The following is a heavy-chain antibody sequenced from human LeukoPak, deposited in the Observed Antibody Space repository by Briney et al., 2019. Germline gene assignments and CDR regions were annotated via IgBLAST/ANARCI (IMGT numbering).Heavy chain of an antibody. CDR2: IKQDGSER. V-gene: IGHV3-7*03. J-gene: IGHJ4*02. CDR3: TKKTGEY. Sequence: GGSLRLSCAASGFTFSNYWMTWVRQAPGKGLEWVANIKQDGSERYYVDSVKGRVTISRDDAKNSLYLQMNSLRVEDTAVYYCTKKTGEYWGQGTLVTVSA. CDR1: GFTFSNYW.